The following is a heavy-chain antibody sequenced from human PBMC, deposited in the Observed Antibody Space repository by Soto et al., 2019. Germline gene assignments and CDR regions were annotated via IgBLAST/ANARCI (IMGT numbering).Heavy chain of an antibody. D-gene: IGHD2-2*01. CDR2: IIPIFGTA. J-gene: IGHJ4*02. CDR3: AIYCSSTRCYPEEFDY. Sequence: QVQLVQSGAEVKKPGSSVKVSCKASGGTFSSYAISWVRQAPGQGLEWMGGIIPIFGTANYAQKFQGRVTITANESTSTAYMELSSLRSEDTAVYYCAIYCSSTRCYPEEFDYWGQGTLVTDSS. CDR1: GGTFSSYA. V-gene: IGHV1-69*01.